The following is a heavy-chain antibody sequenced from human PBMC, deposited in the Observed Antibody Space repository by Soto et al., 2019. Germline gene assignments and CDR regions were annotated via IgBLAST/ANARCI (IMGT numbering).Heavy chain of an antibody. CDR3: TRETVAGITGLDY. V-gene: IGHV3-23*01. CDR1: GFNVGAFA. D-gene: IGHD1-20*01. CDR2: ISVSDAFI. Sequence: EVQLLESGGDLVQPGGSLRLSCAASGFNVGAFAVNWVRQAAGKGLERVSGISVSDAFIYYADSVRGRFSISRDASENIVYLQMNSLRVDDTALYYCTRETVAGITGLDYWGPGTLVTVSS. J-gene: IGHJ4*02.